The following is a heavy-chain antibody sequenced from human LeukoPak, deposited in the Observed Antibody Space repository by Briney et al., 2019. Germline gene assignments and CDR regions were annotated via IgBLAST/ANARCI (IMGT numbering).Heavy chain of an antibody. CDR1: GGSISNYY. J-gene: IGHJ4*02. V-gene: IGHV4-59*01. CDR3: AREGHSSGWPNLDY. D-gene: IGHD6-19*01. Sequence: PSETLSLTCTVSGGSISNYYWSWIRQPPGKGLEWIGYIYYSGTTNYSPSLKSRVTISVDTSKNQFSLKLSSVTAADTAVYYCAREGHSSGWPNLDYWGQGTLVTVSS. CDR2: IYYSGTT.